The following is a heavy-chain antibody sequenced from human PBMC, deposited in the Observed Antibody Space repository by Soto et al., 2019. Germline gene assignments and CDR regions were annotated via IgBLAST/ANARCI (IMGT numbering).Heavy chain of an antibody. Sequence: PSETLSLTCAVYGGSVCGYYWSWIRQPPGKGLEWIGEINHGGSTNYNPSLKSRVTISVDTSKNQFSLKLSSVTAADTAVYYCARASGAIDYWGQGTLVTVSS. CDR2: INHGGST. CDR1: GGSVCGYY. V-gene: IGHV4-34*01. J-gene: IGHJ4*02. D-gene: IGHD2-15*01. CDR3: ARASGAIDY.